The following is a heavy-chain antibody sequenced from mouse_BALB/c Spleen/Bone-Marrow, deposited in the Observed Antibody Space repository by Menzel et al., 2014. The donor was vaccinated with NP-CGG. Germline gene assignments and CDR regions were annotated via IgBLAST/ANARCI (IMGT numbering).Heavy chain of an antibody. CDR1: GISITTGNYR. CDR3: GRGAMITTGYFDY. CDR2: IYYSGTI. J-gene: IGHJ2*01. Sequence: DVQLQESGPGLVKPSQTVSLTCTATGISITTGNYRWSWIRQFPGNKLEWIGYIYYSGTITYNPSLTSRTTITRDTSKNQFFLEMNSLTAEDTATYCCGRGAMITTGYFDYWGQGTTLTVSS. D-gene: IGHD2-4*01. V-gene: IGHV3-5*02.